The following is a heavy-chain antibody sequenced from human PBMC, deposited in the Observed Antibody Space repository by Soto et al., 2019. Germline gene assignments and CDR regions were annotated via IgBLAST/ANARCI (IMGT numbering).Heavy chain of an antibody. CDR1: DTPSPAT. D-gene: IGHD3-3*01. CDR3: ARDPRPPSGWLGFWEYGMDV. Sequence: ASVKVPARLLDTPSPATIHWVRQAPGQGLEWMGWVNPDNGGTTSAQKFQGRVTMTRDTSVTTAYMELSRLTSDDTAVYYCARDPRPPSGWLGFWEYGMDVWGQGTTVTVSS. V-gene: IGHV1-2*02. CDR2: VNPDNGGT. J-gene: IGHJ6*02.